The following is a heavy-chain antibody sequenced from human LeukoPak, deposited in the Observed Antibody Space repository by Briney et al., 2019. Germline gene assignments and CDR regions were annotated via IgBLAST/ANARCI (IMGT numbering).Heavy chain of an antibody. V-gene: IGHV3-21*01. CDR1: GFTFSSYS. CDR2: ISSSNSYI. Sequence: GGSLRLSCAASGFTFSSYSMNWVRQAPGKGLEWVSSISSSNSYIYYADSVKGRFTISRDNSKNTLYLQMNSLRAEDTAVYYCARESEYYFDYWGQGTLVTVSS. CDR3: ARESEYYFDY. J-gene: IGHJ4*02.